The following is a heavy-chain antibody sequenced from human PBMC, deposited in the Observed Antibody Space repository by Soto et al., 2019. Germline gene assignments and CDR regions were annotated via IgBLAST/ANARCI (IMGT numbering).Heavy chain of an antibody. D-gene: IGHD2-15*01. J-gene: IGHJ4*02. V-gene: IGHV3-23*01. CDR1: GFTFSSYA. CDR2: ISGSGGST. CDR3: AKVVVVVVAATPDY. Sequence: EVQLLESGGGLVQPGGSLRLSCDASGFTFSSYAMSWVRQAPGKGLEWVSAISGSGGSTYYADSVKGRFTISRDNSKNTLYLQMNSLRAEDTAVYYCAKVVVVVVAATPDYWGQGTLVTVSS.